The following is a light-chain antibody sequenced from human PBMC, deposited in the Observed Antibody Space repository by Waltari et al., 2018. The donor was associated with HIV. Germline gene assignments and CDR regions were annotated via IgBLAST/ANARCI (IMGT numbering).Light chain of an antibody. CDR1: NSNIGSNF. Sequence: QSVPTQPPSASGTPGQRVAISCSGSNSNIGSNFVYWYQQLPGTAPKLLIYKDNQRPSGVPVRFSASKSGSSSSLAISGLRSEDEAEYYCATWDDILSGYLFGTGTKVTVL. V-gene: IGLV1-47*01. CDR2: KDN. J-gene: IGLJ1*01. CDR3: ATWDDILSGYL.